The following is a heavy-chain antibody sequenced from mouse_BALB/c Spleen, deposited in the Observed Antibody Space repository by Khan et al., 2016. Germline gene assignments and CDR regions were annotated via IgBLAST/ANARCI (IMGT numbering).Heavy chain of an antibody. V-gene: IGHV3-6*02. D-gene: IGHD1-1*01. CDR3: AITTVVADY. J-gene: IGHJ2*01. Sequence: EVQLQESGPGLVKPSQSLSLTCSVTGYSITSGYYWNWIRQFPGNKLEWMGYISYDGSNNYNPSLKNRISITRDTSKNQFFLKLNSVTTEDTATYYCAITTVVADYWGQGTTLIVSS. CDR1: GYSITSGYY. CDR2: ISYDGSN.